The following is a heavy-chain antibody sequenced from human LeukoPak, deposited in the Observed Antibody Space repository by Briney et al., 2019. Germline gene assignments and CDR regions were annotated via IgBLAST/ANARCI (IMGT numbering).Heavy chain of an antibody. CDR2: IWYDGSNK. V-gene: IGHV3-30*02. J-gene: IGHJ4*02. Sequence: GGSLRLSCATSGFTFSDYGMHWVRQAPGKGLEWVAVIWYDGSNKYYADSVKGRFTISRDNSKNTLYLQMNSLRAEDTAVYYCAKDFGIAPYYFDYWGQGTLVTVSS. D-gene: IGHD6-13*01. CDR3: AKDFGIAPYYFDY. CDR1: GFTFSDYG.